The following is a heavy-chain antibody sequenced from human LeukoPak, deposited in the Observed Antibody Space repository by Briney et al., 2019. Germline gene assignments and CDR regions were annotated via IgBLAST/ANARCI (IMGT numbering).Heavy chain of an antibody. CDR2: ISSSSGYI. J-gene: IGHJ4*02. Sequence: PGGSLRLSCAASGFTFSSYSMNWVRQAPGKGLEWVSSISSSSGYIYYADSVKGRFTISRDNAKNSLYLQMNSLRAEDTAVYYCARDRPTVTDDTDFDYWGQGTLVTVSS. D-gene: IGHD4-17*01. CDR3: ARDRPTVTDDTDFDY. CDR1: GFTFSSYS. V-gene: IGHV3-21*01.